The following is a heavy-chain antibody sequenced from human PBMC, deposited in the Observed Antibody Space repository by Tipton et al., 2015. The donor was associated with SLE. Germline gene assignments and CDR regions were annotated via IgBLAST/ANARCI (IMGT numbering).Heavy chain of an antibody. J-gene: IGHJ4*02. CDR3: ARGKYFDY. CDR2: INHSGSS. V-gene: IGHV4-34*01. CDR1: GGSFNSHY. Sequence: TLSLTCAVYGGSFNSHYWSWMRQPPGKGLEWIGEINHSGSSNYSPSLKSRVTISVDTSKNQFSLKLNSVTAADTAVYYCARGKYFDYWGQGTLVTVSS.